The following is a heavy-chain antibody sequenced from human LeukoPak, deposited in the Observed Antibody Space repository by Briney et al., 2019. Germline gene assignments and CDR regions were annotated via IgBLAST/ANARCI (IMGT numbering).Heavy chain of an antibody. V-gene: IGHV4-59*01. CDR2: IYYSGST. D-gene: IGHD3-3*01. CDR1: GGSISSYY. J-gene: IGHJ6*02. Sequence: PSETLSLTCTVSGGSISSYYWSWIRQPPGKGLEWIGYIYYSGSTNYNPSLKSRVTISVDTSKNQFSLKLSSVTAADTAVYCCARSITIFGAPYYYGMDVWGQGTTVTVSS. CDR3: ARSITIFGAPYYYGMDV.